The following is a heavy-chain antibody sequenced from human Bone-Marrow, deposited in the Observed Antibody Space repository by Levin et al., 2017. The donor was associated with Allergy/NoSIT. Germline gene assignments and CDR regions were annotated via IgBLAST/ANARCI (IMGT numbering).Heavy chain of an antibody. V-gene: IGHV3-33*03. D-gene: IGHD2-21*01. J-gene: IGHJ4*02. CDR3: AKGPIEVAGRVLDC. CDR1: GFIFGDFG. CDR2: SWYDGSKN. Sequence: GGSLRLSCVGSGFIFGDFGLHWVRQRPGKGLEWVAISWYDGSKNYYVDSVRGRFTISRDDSKNMVFLQMDSLTVEDTAVYYCAKGPIEVAGRVLDCWGQGTLVTVSS.